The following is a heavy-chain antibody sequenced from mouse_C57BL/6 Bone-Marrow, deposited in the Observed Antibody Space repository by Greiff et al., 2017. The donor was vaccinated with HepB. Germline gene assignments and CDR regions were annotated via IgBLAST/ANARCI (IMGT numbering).Heavy chain of an antibody. CDR2: SRNKANDYTT. J-gene: IGHJ4*01. CDR3: ARDASYGYDPLAMDY. CDR1: GFTFSDFY. D-gene: IGHD2-2*01. Sequence: EVQGVESGGGLVQSGRSLRLSCATSGFTFSDFYMEWVRQAPGKGLEWIAASRNKANDYTTEYSASVKGRFIVSRDTSQSILYLQMNALRAEDTAIYYCARDASYGYDPLAMDYWGQGTSVTVSS. V-gene: IGHV7-1*01.